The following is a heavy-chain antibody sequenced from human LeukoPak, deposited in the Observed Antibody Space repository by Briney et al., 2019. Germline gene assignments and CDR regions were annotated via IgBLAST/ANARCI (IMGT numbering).Heavy chain of an antibody. V-gene: IGHV4-38-2*02. CDR2: IYHNGST. CDR3: ARGLTYGYFDY. J-gene: IGHJ4*02. CDR1: GYSISSGYY. D-gene: IGHD3-10*01. Sequence: SETLSLTCTVSGYSISSGYYWGWIRQPPGKGLEWIGSIYHNGSTYYNPSLKSRATISVDKSKNQFSLKLSSVTAADTAVYYCARGLTYGYFDYWGQGTLVTVSS.